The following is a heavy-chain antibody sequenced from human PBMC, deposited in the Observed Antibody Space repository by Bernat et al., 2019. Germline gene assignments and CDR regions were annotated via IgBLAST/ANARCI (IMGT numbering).Heavy chain of an antibody. J-gene: IGHJ4*02. CDR1: GFTFSSYA. CDR2: ISYDGSNK. V-gene: IGHV3-30-3*01. D-gene: IGHD1-14*01. CDR3: AREDFGKPGIDY. Sequence: QVQLVESGGGVVQPGRSLRLSCAASGFTFSSYAMHWVRQAPGKGLEWVAVISYDGSNKYYADSVKGRFTISRDNSKNTLYLQMNSLRAEDTAVYYCAREDFGKPGIDYWCQGTLVTVSS.